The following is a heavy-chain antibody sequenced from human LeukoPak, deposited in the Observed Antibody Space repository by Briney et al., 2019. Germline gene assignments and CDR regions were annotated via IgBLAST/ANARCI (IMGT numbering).Heavy chain of an antibody. CDR2: INTDGRVT. Sequence: PGGSLRPSCGASGFIFSDYWMHWVRQASGKGLVWIARINTDGRVTDYADSVKGRFTISRDNARNTVYLQMNSLITEDTALYFCTRSFGGSDDYWGQGTLVTVSS. D-gene: IGHD4-23*01. V-gene: IGHV3-74*01. J-gene: IGHJ4*02. CDR3: TRSFGGSDDY. CDR1: GFIFSDYW.